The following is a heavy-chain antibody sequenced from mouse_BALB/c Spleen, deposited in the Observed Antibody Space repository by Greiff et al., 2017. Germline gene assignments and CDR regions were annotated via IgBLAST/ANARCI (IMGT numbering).Heavy chain of an antibody. Sequence: VQLQQSGAELVRPGASVTLSCKASGYTFTDYEMHWVKQTPVHGLEWIGAIDPETGGTAYNQKFKGKATLTADKSSSTAYMELRSLTSEDSAVYYCTRNYGGCYFDYWGQGTTLTVSS. CDR2: IDPETGGT. CDR3: TRNYGGCYFDY. D-gene: IGHD2-4*01. V-gene: IGHV1-15*01. J-gene: IGHJ2*01. CDR1: GYTFTDYE.